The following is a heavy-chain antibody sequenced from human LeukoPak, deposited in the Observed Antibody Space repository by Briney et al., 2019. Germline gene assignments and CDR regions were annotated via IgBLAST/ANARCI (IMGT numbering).Heavy chain of an antibody. CDR3: YVTYVSEVPDY. J-gene: IGHJ4*02. CDR2: IYSRGNT. D-gene: IGHD2-21*02. V-gene: IGHV4-39*07. Sequence: PSDTLSLTCTVSGASISSSSSYWGWIRQPPGKGPEWLGNIYSRGNTYYKPSLRSRVTISIDTSKNQFSLKLSSVTAADTAVYYCYVTYVSEVPDYWGQGTLVTVSS. CDR1: GASISSSSSY.